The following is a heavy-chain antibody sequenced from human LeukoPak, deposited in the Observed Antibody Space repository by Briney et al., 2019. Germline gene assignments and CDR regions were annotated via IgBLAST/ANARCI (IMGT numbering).Heavy chain of an antibody. CDR3: AKDTGLVGATRYYFDY. CDR2: IWYDGSNK. Sequence: PGGSLRLSCAASGFTFSSDGMHWVRQAPGKGLEWVAVIWYDGSNKYYADSVKGRFTISRDNSQNTLYLQINSLRVEDTAVYYCAKDTGLVGATRYYFDYWGQGTLVTVSS. D-gene: IGHD1-26*01. CDR1: GFTFSSDG. J-gene: IGHJ4*02. V-gene: IGHV3-33*06.